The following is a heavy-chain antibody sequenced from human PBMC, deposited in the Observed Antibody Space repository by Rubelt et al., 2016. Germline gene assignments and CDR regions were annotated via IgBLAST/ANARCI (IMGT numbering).Heavy chain of an antibody. D-gene: IGHD4-17*01. CDR2: IKQDGSEK. J-gene: IGHJ6*02. V-gene: IGHV3-7*01. Sequence: VANIKQDGSEKYYVDSVKGRFTISRDNAKNSLYLQMNSLRAEDTAVYYCARDKETTVTTAYYYGMDVWGQGTTVTVSS. CDR3: ARDKETTVTTAYYYGMDV.